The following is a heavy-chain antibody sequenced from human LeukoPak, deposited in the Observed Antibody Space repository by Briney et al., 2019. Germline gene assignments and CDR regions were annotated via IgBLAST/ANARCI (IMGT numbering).Heavy chain of an antibody. V-gene: IGHV4-31*03. CDR1: GGSISSGSYY. Sequence: SETLSLTCTVSGGSISSGSYYWSWIRQHPGKGLEWIGYIYYSGSTYYNPSLKSRVTISVDTSKNQFSLKLSSVTAADTAVYYCARSTMVQGIAAVDAFDIWGQGTMVTVSS. D-gene: IGHD3-10*01. CDR3: ARSTMVQGIAAVDAFDI. J-gene: IGHJ3*02. CDR2: IYYSGST.